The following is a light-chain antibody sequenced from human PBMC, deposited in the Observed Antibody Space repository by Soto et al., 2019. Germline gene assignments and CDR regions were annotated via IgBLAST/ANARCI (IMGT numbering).Light chain of an antibody. CDR2: GNS. V-gene: IGLV1-40*01. Sequence: QAVVTQPPSVSGAPGQGVTISCTGSSSNIGTGYDVNWYQHLPGTAPKLLISGNSNRPYGVPDRFSGSKSGTSASLAITGLQTEDEADYYCQSYDSSLSGGVFGGGTKLTVL. CDR3: QSYDSSLSGGV. CDR1: SSNIGTGYD. J-gene: IGLJ3*02.